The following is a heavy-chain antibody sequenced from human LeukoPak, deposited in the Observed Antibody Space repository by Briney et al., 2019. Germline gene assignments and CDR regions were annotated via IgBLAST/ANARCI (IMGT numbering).Heavy chain of an antibody. CDR3: ARDVPISVNWFGP. CDR1: GFTVSSNY. Sequence: GGSLRLSCAASGFTVSSNYMSWVRQAPGKGLEWVSVIYSCGSTYYADSVKGRFTISRDNSKNTLYLQMNSLRAEDTAVYYCARDVPISVNWFGPWGQGTLVTVSS. J-gene: IGHJ5*02. D-gene: IGHD3-3*01. V-gene: IGHV3-66*03. CDR2: IYSCGST.